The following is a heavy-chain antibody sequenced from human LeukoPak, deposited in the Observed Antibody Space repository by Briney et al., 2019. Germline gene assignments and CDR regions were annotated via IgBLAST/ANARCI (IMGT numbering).Heavy chain of an antibody. CDR3: ARGEDGYNSDY. D-gene: IGHD5-24*01. Sequence: GGSLRLSCAASGFTFSSYEMNWVRQAPGKGLEWVSYISSSGNTIYYADSVKGRFTISRDNAKNSLYLQMNSLRAEDTAVYYCARGEDGYNSDYWGQGSLVTVSS. V-gene: IGHV3-48*03. J-gene: IGHJ4*02. CDR2: ISSSGNTI. CDR1: GFTFSSYE.